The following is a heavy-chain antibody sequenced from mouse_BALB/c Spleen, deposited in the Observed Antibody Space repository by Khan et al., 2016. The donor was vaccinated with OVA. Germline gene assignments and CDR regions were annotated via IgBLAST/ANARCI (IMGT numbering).Heavy chain of an antibody. Sequence: EVELVESGGGLVKPGGSLKFSCAASGFTFSNYAMSWVRQTPEKRLEWVATISSGGSYTYYPDSVKGRFTISRDNAKNTLYLQMSSLMSEDTAMYYCARTPGYYGSNYFDYWGHGTTLTVSS. CDR3: ARTPGYYGSNYFDY. CDR2: ISSGGSYT. V-gene: IGHV5-9-3*01. J-gene: IGHJ2*01. CDR1: GFTFSNYA. D-gene: IGHD1-1*01.